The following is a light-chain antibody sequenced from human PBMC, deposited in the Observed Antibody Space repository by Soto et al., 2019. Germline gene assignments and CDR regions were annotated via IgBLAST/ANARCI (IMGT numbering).Light chain of an antibody. CDR2: DAY. Sequence: EVVLTHSPVTLSLSPGERATLSCRASQSFRGLLAWYQQKPGQAPRLLIYDAYNRATGFPARFSGSGSGTDFTLTISSLQSEDFAVYYCQQYNNWPWTFGQGTMVDIK. J-gene: IGKJ1*01. CDR1: QSFRGL. CDR3: QQYNNWPWT. V-gene: IGKV3-11*01.